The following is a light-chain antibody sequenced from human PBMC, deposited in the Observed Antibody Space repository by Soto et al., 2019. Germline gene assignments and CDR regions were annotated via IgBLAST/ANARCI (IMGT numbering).Light chain of an antibody. Sequence: QSVLTQPASVSGSPGQSITISCTGTSSDVGAYNYVSWYQQHPGKAPKLMIYHATNRPSGVTSRFSGSKSGNTASLTISGLQGEDEADYFCASFTSTFRYVFGPGTKLNVL. J-gene: IGLJ1*01. V-gene: IGLV2-14*01. CDR1: SSDVGAYNY. CDR3: ASFTSTFRYV. CDR2: HAT.